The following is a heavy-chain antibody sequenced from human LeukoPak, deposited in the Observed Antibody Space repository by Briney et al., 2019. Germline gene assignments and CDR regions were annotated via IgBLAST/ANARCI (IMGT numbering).Heavy chain of an antibody. CDR3: AGLGGSGKPLDY. Sequence: ASVKVSCKVSGYTLTELSMHWVRQAPGKGLEWMGGFDPEDGETIYAQKFQGRVTMTEDTSTDTAYMELSSLRSEDTAVYYCAGLGGSGKPLDYWGQGTLVTVSS. V-gene: IGHV1-24*01. CDR2: FDPEDGET. J-gene: IGHJ4*02. CDR1: GYTLTELS. D-gene: IGHD3-10*01.